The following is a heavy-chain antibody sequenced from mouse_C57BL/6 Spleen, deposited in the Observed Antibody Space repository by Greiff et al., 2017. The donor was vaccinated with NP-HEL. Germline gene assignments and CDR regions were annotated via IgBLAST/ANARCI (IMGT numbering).Heavy chain of an antibody. Sequence: EVQLQQSGAELVRPGASVKLSCTASGFNIKDYYMHWVKQRPEQGLEWIGRIDPEDGDTEYAPKFQGKATMTADTSSNTAYLQLSSLTSEDTAVYYCTKGLLLGRGYFDVWGTGTMVTVSS. CDR1: GFNIKDYY. V-gene: IGHV14-1*01. J-gene: IGHJ1*03. D-gene: IGHD4-1*01. CDR3: TKGLLLGRGYFDV. CDR2: IDPEDGDT.